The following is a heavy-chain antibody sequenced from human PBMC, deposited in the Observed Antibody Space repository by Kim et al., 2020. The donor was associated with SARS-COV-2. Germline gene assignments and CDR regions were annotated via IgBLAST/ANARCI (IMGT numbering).Heavy chain of an antibody. CDR1: GDSITGYY. CDR2: IHSSGST. D-gene: IGHD2-21*01. Sequence: SGTLSLTCSVSGDSITGYYWSWIRQAPGKGLEWIGYIHSSGSTKINPSLKIRLALSSDTSKNQLSLLMYSVTDADTSKYYCTRRGSILSWKFDFWGQG. J-gene: IGHJ4*02. CDR3: TRRGSILSWKFDF. V-gene: IGHV4-59*01.